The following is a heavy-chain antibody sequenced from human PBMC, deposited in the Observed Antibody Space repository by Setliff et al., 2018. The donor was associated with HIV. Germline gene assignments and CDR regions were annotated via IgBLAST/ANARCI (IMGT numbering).Heavy chain of an antibody. V-gene: IGHV4-59*01. CDR3: ASASIAAAGTGVRSRHFDF. CDR1: GGSISGYY. CDR2: IHYRGNT. J-gene: IGHJ4*02. Sequence: SETLSLTCTVSGGSISGYYWTWIRQPPFKGLEWIGYIHYRGNTDYNPSLKSRVTISEDTSKSQVYLSLTSVTAADTAVYYCASASIAAAGTGVRSRHFDFWGQGTLVTVSS. D-gene: IGHD6-13*01.